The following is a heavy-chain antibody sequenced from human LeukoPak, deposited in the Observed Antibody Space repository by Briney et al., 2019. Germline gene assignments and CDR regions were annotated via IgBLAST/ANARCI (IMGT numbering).Heavy chain of an antibody. D-gene: IGHD3-3*01. CDR3: ARDLLEYYDFWSGYYGAHAFDI. CDR2: ISSSSSYI. CDR1: GFTLSSYN. J-gene: IGHJ3*02. V-gene: IGHV3-21*01. Sequence: SGGSLRLSCAASGFTLSSYNMNWVRQAPGKGLEWVSSISSSSSYIYYADSVKGRLTISRDNAKNSLYLQMNSLRAEDTAVYYCARDLLEYYDFWSGYYGAHAFDIWGQGTMVTVSS.